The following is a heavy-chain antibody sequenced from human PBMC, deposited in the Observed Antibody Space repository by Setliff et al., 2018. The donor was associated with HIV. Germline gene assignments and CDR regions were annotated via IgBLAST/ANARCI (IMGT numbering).Heavy chain of an antibody. CDR3: ARGIYRPWGGYSAFATDAFET. J-gene: IGHJ3*02. V-gene: IGHV4-31*03. CDR1: SGPISNGGFY. Sequence: PSETLSLTCTVPSGPISNGGFYWSWIRHHPGKGLEWIGYIYYSGGTYYSPSLKSRVSMSIDTFKNQFSLNLTSVTAADTAVYYCARGIYRPWGGYSAFATDAFETWGQGTLVTVSS. CDR2: IYYSGGT. D-gene: IGHD5-12*01.